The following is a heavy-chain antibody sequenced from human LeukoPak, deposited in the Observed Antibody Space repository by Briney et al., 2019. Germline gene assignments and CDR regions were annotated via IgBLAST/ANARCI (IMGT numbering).Heavy chain of an antibody. CDR3: ARVPPYYGDYVCLDY. D-gene: IGHD4-17*01. J-gene: IGHJ4*02. CDR1: GFTFTNYA. V-gene: IGHV3-30-3*01. Sequence: PGGSLRLSCAASGFTFTNYAMHWVRQAPGKGLEWVAVISYDGINKYYADSVRGRFTISRDNSKNTLYLQMNSLRAEDTAVYYCARVPPYYGDYVCLDYWGQGTLVTVSS. CDR2: ISYDGINK.